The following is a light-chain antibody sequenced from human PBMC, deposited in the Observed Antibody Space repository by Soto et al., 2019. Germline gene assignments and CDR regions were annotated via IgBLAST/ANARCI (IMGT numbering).Light chain of an antibody. CDR3: QHYNSYRWT. Sequence: DIQMTQSPSSLSASVGDRVTITCRASQSISSYLNWYQQKPGKAPKLLIYAASSLQSGVPSRFSGSGSGTEFTLTISSLQPDDFATYYCQHYNSYRWTFGQGTKVDIK. CDR2: AAS. J-gene: IGKJ1*01. V-gene: IGKV1-39*01. CDR1: QSISSY.